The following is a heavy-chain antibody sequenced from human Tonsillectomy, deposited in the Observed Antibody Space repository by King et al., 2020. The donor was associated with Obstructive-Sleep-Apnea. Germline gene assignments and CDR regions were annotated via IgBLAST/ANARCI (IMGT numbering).Heavy chain of an antibody. V-gene: IGHV1-18*01. D-gene: IGHD6-13*01. CDR3: AGHLRVIAAAGTFRMDV. CDR2: ISTYQGHT. J-gene: IGHJ6*02. Sequence: QLVQSGADVKKPGASVKVSCKASGYTFTTSDITCVRQAPAQGLEWMGWISTYQGHTKYAQRFQGRLTMTTDTSTSTAYMELRGLRSDDTAGYYCAGHLRVIAAAGTFRMDVWGQGTTVTVSS. CDR1: GYTFTTSD.